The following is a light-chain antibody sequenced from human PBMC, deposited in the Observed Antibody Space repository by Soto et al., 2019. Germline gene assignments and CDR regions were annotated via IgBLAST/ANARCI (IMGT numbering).Light chain of an antibody. J-gene: IGKJ5*01. V-gene: IGKV1-39*01. CDR1: QSISGY. CDR2: AAS. Sequence: DIQMTQSPSSLSASVGDRVTITCRASQSISGYLNWYQQKPGKAPNLLIYAASSLQSGVPSRFSGSGSGTDFTLTISSLQPEDFATYYCQQSYSTRITFGQGTRLEIK. CDR3: QQSYSTRIT.